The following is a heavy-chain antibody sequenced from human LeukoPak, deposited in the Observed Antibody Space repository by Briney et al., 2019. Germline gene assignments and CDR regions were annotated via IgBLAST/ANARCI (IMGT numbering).Heavy chain of an antibody. Sequence: GGSLRLSCAASGLTFRDYAMSWVRQAPGKGLEWVSTISGGGGSSYYGDSVKGRFTISRDNSKNTLYLQMNSLRAEDTAVYYCAKERETTVFGVVSIPPGPFDIWGQGTLVTVSS. D-gene: IGHD3-3*01. V-gene: IGHV3-23*01. J-gene: IGHJ4*02. CDR2: ISGGGGSS. CDR1: GLTFRDYA. CDR3: AKERETTVFGVVSIPPGPFDI.